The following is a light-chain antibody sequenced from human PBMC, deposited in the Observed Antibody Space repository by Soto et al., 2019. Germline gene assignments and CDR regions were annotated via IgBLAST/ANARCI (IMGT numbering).Light chain of an antibody. Sequence: IRATQAASALSASVSDRVIIPCRASQGIRNDLGWYQQKPGKAPKLLIYAASTWQSGVPSRFTGSRSETNFTLIISSLQPEDFATYYCQQLNSYPFTFGQGTRLENK. CDR1: QGIRND. CDR2: AAS. CDR3: QQLNSYPFT. J-gene: IGKJ5*01. V-gene: IGKV1-17*01.